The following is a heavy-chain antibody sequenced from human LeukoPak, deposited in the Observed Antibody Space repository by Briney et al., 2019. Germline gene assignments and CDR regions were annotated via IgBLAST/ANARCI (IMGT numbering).Heavy chain of an antibody. CDR1: GGSISSSSYC. V-gene: IGHV4-39*07. CDR3: ALESRVSARRAFDI. D-gene: IGHD6-6*01. CDR2: IYYRGST. J-gene: IGHJ3*02. Sequence: KPSETLSLTCTVSGGSISSSSYCWGWIRQPPGKGLEWIGSIYYRGSTYYNPSLKSRVTISVDTSTNQFSLKLSSVTAADTAVYYCALESRVSARRAFDIWGQGTMVTVSS.